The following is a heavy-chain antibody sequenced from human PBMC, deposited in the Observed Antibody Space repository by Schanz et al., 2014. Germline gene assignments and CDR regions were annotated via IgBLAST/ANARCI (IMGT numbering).Heavy chain of an antibody. CDR2: ISSTSTYL. CDR3: ATQYCSGTTCYTDSWDH. CDR1: GFTFSSYT. D-gene: IGHD2-2*02. Sequence: EVQLVESGGGLVKPGDSLRLSCAASGFTFSSYTMKWVRQAPGKGLEWVSSISSTSTYLYYADSVKGRFTISRDSARNSLYLQMTSLRAEDTAVYYCATQYCSGTTCYTDSWDHWGQGTLVTVSS. J-gene: IGHJ4*01. V-gene: IGHV3-21*01.